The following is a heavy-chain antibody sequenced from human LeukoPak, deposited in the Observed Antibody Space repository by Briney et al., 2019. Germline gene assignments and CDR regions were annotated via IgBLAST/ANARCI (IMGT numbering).Heavy chain of an antibody. CDR2: ISGSGVST. CDR1: GFTFSSYW. Sequence: GGSLRLSCAASGFTFSSYWMTWVRQAPGKGLEWVSAISGSGVSTYYADSVRGRFTISRDNSKNTLYLQMNSLRAEDTAVYYCAKTPGIASYYYMDVWGKGTTVTVSS. J-gene: IGHJ6*03. V-gene: IGHV3-23*01. CDR3: AKTPGIASYYYMDV. D-gene: IGHD6-13*01.